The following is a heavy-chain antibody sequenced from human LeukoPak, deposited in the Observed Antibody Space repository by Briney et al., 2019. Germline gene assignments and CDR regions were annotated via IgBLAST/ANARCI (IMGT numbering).Heavy chain of an antibody. CDR2: ISYDGSNK. J-gene: IGHJ4*02. CDR1: GFTFSSYA. Sequence: PGGSLRLSCAASGFTFSSYAMHWVRQAPGKGLEWVAVISYDGSNKYYADSVKGRFTISRDNSKNTLYLQMNSLRAEDTAVYYCARGGYSSGWYGYWGQGTLVTVSS. V-gene: IGHV3-30*04. D-gene: IGHD6-19*01. CDR3: ARGGYSSGWYGY.